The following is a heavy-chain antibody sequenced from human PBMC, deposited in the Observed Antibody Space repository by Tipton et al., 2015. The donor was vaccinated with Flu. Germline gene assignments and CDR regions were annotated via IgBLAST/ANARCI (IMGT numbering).Heavy chain of an antibody. CDR1: GDSISSDFY. D-gene: IGHD4-11*01. J-gene: IGHJ5*02. CDR2: VSRAGST. CDR3: ARRDYSNYVSDPKSWFDP. Sequence: TLSLTCAVSGDSISSDFYWAWIRQFPGKGLEWIGTVSRAGSTIYNPSLKSRVTISIDTSKDQFSLNMRSVTAADMAVYYCARRDYSNYVSDPKSWFDPWGQGTLVAVSS. V-gene: IGHV4-38-2*01.